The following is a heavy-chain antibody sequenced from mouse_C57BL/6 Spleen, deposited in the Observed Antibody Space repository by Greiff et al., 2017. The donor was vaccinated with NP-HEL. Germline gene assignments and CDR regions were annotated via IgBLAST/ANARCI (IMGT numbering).Heavy chain of an antibody. CDR2: IDPENGDT. Sequence: VQLQQSGAELVRPGASVKLSCTASGFNIKDDYMHWVQQRPEQGLAWIGWIDPENGDTEYASKFQGKATITADTSSNTAYLQLSSLTSEDTAVYYCTSYDYDEAWFAYWGQGTLVTVSA. J-gene: IGHJ3*01. D-gene: IGHD2-4*01. CDR1: GFNIKDDY. CDR3: TSYDYDEAWFAY. V-gene: IGHV14-4*01.